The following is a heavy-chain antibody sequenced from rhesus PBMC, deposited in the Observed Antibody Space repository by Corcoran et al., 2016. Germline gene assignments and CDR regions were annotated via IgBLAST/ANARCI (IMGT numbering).Heavy chain of an antibody. CDR1: GGSISSSY. D-gene: IGHD1-1-1*01. CDR3: ASGIAGKYDY. V-gene: IGHV4-169*02. CDR2: ISGSGSIT. J-gene: IGHJ4*01. Sequence: QLQLQESGPGLVKPSETLSVTCAVSGGSISSSYWSWIRQAPGKGLERIGYISGSGSITNYNPSLKSRVTLAVDTAKNQISLKLSSVTAADTDVYYCASGIAGKYDYWGQGVLVTVSS.